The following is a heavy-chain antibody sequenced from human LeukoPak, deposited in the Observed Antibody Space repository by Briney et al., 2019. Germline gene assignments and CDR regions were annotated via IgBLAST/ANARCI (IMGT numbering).Heavy chain of an antibody. Sequence: SETLSLTCDVSGGSITQTIYWTWVRQPPGKGLEWVGEFNLQGGTNYNPSLLRRVAISVDTSANHVSLQMTSVTAADTAVYYCAREGGSYRPLDYSGQGTLVTVSS. D-gene: IGHD3-16*02. CDR3: AREGGSYRPLDY. CDR1: GGSITQTIY. J-gene: IGHJ4*02. CDR2: FNLQGGT. V-gene: IGHV4-4*02.